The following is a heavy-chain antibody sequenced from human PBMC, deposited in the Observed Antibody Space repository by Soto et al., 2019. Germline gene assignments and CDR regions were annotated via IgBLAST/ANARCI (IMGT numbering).Heavy chain of an antibody. CDR2: ISSSSYYI. CDR3: ANYDSSGWYFDY. Sequence: GGSLRLSCAASGLTFSSYSMNWVRQAPGKGLEWVSSISSSSYYIYYADSVKGRFTISRDNAKNSLYLQMNSLRAEDTAVYYCANYDSSGWYFDYWGQGTPVTVSS. V-gene: IGHV3-21*01. D-gene: IGHD6-19*01. CDR1: GLTFSSYS. J-gene: IGHJ4*02.